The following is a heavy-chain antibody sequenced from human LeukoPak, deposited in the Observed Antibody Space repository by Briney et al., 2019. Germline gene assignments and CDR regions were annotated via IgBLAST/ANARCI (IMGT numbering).Heavy chain of an antibody. Sequence: HPGGSLRLSXAASGFTFSIYWMHWVRQAPGKGLVWVSRINSDGSSTSYADSVKGRFTISRDNAKNTLYLQMNSLRAEDTAVYYCARVAPEDRRPITEYFQHWGQGTLVTVSS. D-gene: IGHD1-14*01. CDR3: ARVAPEDRRPITEYFQH. CDR1: GFTFSIYW. J-gene: IGHJ1*01. CDR2: INSDGSST. V-gene: IGHV3-74*01.